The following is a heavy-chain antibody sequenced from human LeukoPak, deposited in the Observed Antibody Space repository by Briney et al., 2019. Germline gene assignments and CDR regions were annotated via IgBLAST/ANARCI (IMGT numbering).Heavy chain of an antibody. CDR2: MNPNSGNT. J-gene: IGHJ5*02. D-gene: IGHD6-6*01. Sequence: ASVKVSCKASGYTFTSYDINWVRQATGQGLEWMGWMNPNSGNTGYAQKFQGRVTMTRNTSISTAYMELSSLRSEDTAVYHCARSLFIAARPFDPWGQGTLVTVSS. CDR3: ARSLFIAARPFDP. CDR1: GYTFTSYD. V-gene: IGHV1-8*01.